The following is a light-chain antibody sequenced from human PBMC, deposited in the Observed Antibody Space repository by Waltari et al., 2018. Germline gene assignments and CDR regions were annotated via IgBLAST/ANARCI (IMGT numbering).Light chain of an antibody. CDR1: QSLVHTDGHTY. CDR2: KVS. Sequence: SISCRSSQSLVHTDGHTYLNWFQQRPGQSPRRLIYKVSNRDSGVPDRFSGSGSDTAFTLKISRVEAEDVGIYYCMQATNWPLTFGQGTKVEIQ. V-gene: IGKV2-30*02. CDR3: MQATNWPLT. J-gene: IGKJ1*01.